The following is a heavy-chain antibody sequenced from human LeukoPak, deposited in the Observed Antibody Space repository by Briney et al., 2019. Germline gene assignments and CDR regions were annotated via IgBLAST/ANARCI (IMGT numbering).Heavy chain of an antibody. CDR3: ASGRQLGY. V-gene: IGHV3-13*01. Sequence: PGGSLRLSCAASGFAFSSYEMNWVRQAPGKGLEWVSAIGTAGDTYYPGSVKGRFTISRDNAKNSLYLQMNSLRAEDTALYYCASGRQLGYWGQGTLVTVSS. J-gene: IGHJ4*02. D-gene: IGHD3-16*01. CDR2: IGTAGDT. CDR1: GFAFSSYE.